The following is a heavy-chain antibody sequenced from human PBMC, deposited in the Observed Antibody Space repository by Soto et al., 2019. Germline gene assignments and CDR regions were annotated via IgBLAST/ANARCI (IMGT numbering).Heavy chain of an antibody. J-gene: IGHJ2*01. CDR2: IYYSGNT. V-gene: IGHV4-59*12. CDR1: GGSISDYY. CDR3: AREIMPLTNDWYFDL. D-gene: IGHD2-8*01. Sequence: SETLSLTCTVSGGSISDYYWSWIRQPPGKGLEWIGYIYYSGNTNYNPSLKSRVTISVDTSKNQFSLRLSSVTAADTAVYYCAREIMPLTNDWYFDLWGRGTLVTVSS.